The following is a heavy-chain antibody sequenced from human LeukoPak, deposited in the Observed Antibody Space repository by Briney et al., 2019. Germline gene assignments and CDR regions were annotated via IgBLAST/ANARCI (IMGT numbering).Heavy chain of an antibody. CDR1: GGTFSSYA. Sequence: SVKVSCKASGGTFSSYAISWVRQAPGQGLEWMGGIIPIFGTANYAQKFQGRVTITTDESTSTAYMELSSLRSEDTAVYYYAREGASSSWLNWFDPWGQGTLVTVSS. V-gene: IGHV1-69*05. J-gene: IGHJ5*02. D-gene: IGHD6-13*01. CDR2: IIPIFGTA. CDR3: AREGASSSWLNWFDP.